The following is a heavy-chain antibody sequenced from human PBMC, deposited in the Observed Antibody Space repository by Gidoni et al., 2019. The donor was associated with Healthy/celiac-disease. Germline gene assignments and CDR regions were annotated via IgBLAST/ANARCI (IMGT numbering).Heavy chain of an antibody. CDR1: GFTLGAYA. D-gene: IGHD2-15*01. J-gene: IGHJ4*02. CDR3: TKGQSMVVVDATVN. CDR2: IRSKAYGGTT. Sequence: EVQLVESGGGLVQPGRSLRLPCTASGFTLGAYAMSWVRQAPGKGLEWVGFIRSKAYGGTTEYAASVKGRFTISRDDSKSIAYLQMNSLKTEDTAVYYCTKGQSMVVVDATVNWGQGTLVTVSS. V-gene: IGHV3-49*04.